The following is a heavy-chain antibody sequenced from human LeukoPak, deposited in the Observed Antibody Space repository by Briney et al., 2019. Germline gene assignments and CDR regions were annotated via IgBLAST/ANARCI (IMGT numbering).Heavy chain of an antibody. CDR1: GFTFDDYG. V-gene: IGHV3-30*02. J-gene: IGHJ4*02. CDR3: AKDEYSGSYLTTLFDY. CDR2: IPYDGSDK. D-gene: IGHD1-26*01. Sequence: GGSLRLSCAASGFTFDDYGMHWVRQAPGKGLEWVAFIPYDGSDKYYADSVKGRFTISRDNSKNTLYLQMNSLRAEDTAVYYCAKDEYSGSYLTTLFDYWGQGTLVTVSS.